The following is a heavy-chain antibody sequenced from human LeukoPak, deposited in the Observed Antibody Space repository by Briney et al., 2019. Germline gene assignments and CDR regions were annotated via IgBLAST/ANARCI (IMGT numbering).Heavy chain of an antibody. Sequence: GGSLRLSCTASGITFGDYGVSWFRQAPGKGLEWIGLIRSKTYGGTTEDAASVRGRFTLSRNNHKNIVYLEMNILRAEDTAVYYCSTDYWRLGFDYWGQGTLVTVSS. V-gene: IGHV3-49*03. J-gene: IGHJ4*02. CDR3: STDYWRLGFDY. D-gene: IGHD1-1*01. CDR1: GITFGDYG. CDR2: IRSKTYGGTT.